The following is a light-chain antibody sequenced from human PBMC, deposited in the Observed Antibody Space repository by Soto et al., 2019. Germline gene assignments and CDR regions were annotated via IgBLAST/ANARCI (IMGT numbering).Light chain of an antibody. Sequence: IPVAQCPSSVSASVGERVTITCRASQVIKNDLSWYQQRPERDPRLLIYAASSLASRVPSRFSGSGSGTDFTITISSLQPEDFATYYCQQSYSPPVTFGQGTKVDIK. V-gene: IGKV1-39*01. CDR3: QQSYSPPVT. J-gene: IGKJ1*01. CDR2: AAS. CDR1: QVIKND.